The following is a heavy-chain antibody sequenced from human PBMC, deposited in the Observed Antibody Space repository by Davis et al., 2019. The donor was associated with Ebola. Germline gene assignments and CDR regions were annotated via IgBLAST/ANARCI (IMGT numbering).Heavy chain of an antibody. D-gene: IGHD2-2*02. CDR3: ARDRGGGYCISTSCFTRGHYYGMDV. CDR1: GFTFSSYS. Sequence: PGGSLRLSCAASGFTFSSYSMNWVRQAPGKGLEWVSSISSSSSYIYYADSVKGRFTISRDNAKNSLYLQMNSLRAEDTAVYYCARDRGGGYCISTSCFTRGHYYGMDVWGQGTTVTVSS. V-gene: IGHV3-21*01. J-gene: IGHJ6*02. CDR2: ISSSSSYI.